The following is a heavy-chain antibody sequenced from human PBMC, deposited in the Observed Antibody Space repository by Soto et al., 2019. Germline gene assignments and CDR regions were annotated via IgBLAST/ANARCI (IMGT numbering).Heavy chain of an antibody. CDR3: AGGGWLQPQPYAIDY. V-gene: IGHV1-46*01. J-gene: IGHJ4*02. CDR2: INPSGGST. D-gene: IGHD5-12*01. Sequence: QVQLVQSGAEVKKPGASVKVSCKASGYTFTSYYMHWVRQAPGQGLEWMGIINPSGGSTSYAQKFQGRVTMTRDTSTSTVYMELSSLRSEDTAVYYCAGGGWLQPQPYAIDYWGQGTLVTVSS. CDR1: GYTFTSYY.